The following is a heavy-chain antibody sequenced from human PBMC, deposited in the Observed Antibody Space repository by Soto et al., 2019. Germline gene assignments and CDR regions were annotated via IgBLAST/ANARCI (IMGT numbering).Heavy chain of an antibody. Sequence: SETLSLTCAVYGGSFSGYYWSWIRQPPGKGLEWIGEINHSGSTNYNPSLKSRVTISVDTSKNQFSLKLGSVTAADTAVYYCARGLYPGESIAAAGYYFDYWGQGTLVTVSS. CDR3: ARGLYPGESIAAAGYYFDY. D-gene: IGHD6-13*01. CDR1: GGSFSGYY. V-gene: IGHV4-34*01. J-gene: IGHJ4*02. CDR2: INHSGST.